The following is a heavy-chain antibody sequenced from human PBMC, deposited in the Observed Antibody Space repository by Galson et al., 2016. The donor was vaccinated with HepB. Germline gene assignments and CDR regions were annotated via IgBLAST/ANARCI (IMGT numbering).Heavy chain of an antibody. D-gene: IGHD4-17*01. Sequence: SLRLSCAASGFVVSSPYMAWVRQAPGRGLECVSLLYRDGFTYYADSVKDRFTISRDNSKNTLYLQMNSLRAEDTAVYYCAKVPPDYGDAGWGQGTLVTVSS. CDR1: GFVVSSPY. V-gene: IGHV3-53*01. CDR3: AKVPPDYGDAG. J-gene: IGHJ4*02. CDR2: LYRDGFT.